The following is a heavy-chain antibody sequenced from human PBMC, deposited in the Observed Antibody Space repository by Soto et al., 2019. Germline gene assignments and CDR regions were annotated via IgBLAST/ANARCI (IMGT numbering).Heavy chain of an antibody. D-gene: IGHD1-26*01. J-gene: IGHJ4*02. V-gene: IGHV4-34*04. CDR2: IDHSGIT. CDR1: GGSFSGFY. CDR3: ARGVSVTLAVQGGAPDKNYFDS. Sequence: SETLSLTCAVSGGSFSGFYWSWIRQSSGKGLEWIGEIDHSGITNHNTALKSRATMSVDTSKNQFSLKLRSVTAADTAVYYCARGVSVTLAVQGGAPDKNYFDSWSQGTLVTVSS.